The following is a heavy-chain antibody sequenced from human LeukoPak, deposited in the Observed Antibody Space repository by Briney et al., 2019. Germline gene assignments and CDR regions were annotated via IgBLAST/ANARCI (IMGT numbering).Heavy chain of an antibody. V-gene: IGHV3-23*01. CDR2: VSGSGGST. J-gene: IGHJ4*02. CDR3: AKDIAQVTMVRGVID. Sequence: PGGSLRLSCAASGFTFSSYAMSWVRQAPGKGLEWVSAVSGSGGSTYYADSVKGRFTISRDNSKNTLYLQMNSLRAEDTAVYYCAKDIAQVTMVRGVIDWGQGTLVTVSS. CDR1: GFTFSSYA. D-gene: IGHD3-10*01.